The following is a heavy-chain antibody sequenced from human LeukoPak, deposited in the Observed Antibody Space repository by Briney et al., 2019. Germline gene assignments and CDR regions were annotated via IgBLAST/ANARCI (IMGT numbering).Heavy chain of an antibody. Sequence: PGGSLRLSCAASGFTFSSYSMNWVRHAPRKGLEWVSSISSSSSYIYYAVSVKGRFTISRDNAKNSLYLQMNSLRAEDTAVYYCASSRRLDYWGQGTLVTVSS. CDR3: ASSRRLDY. CDR1: GFTFSSYS. V-gene: IGHV3-21*01. J-gene: IGHJ4*02. CDR2: ISSSSSYI.